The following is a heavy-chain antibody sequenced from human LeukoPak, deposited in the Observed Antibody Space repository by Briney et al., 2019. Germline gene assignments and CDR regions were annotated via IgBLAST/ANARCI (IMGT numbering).Heavy chain of an antibody. CDR1: GGSVSSGGYY. CDR3: ARDSSRGAGRFATDV. V-gene: IGHV4-31*03. D-gene: IGHD1-1*01. CDR2: IYYSGST. Sequence: PSQTLSLTCTVSGGSVSSGGYYWSWIRQHPGKGLEWIGYIYYSGSTYYNPSLKSRVTISVDTSKNQFSLKLSSVTAADTAVYYCARDSSRGAGRFATDVWGQGTLVTVSS. J-gene: IGHJ4*02.